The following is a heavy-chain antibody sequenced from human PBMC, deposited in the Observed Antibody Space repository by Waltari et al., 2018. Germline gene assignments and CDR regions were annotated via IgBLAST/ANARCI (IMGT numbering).Heavy chain of an antibody. CDR1: GYTFTGYY. J-gene: IGHJ4*02. V-gene: IGHV1-2*02. CDR3: ARSNTAVATTGAH. Sequence: QVQLVQSGAEVKKPGASVKVSCKASGYTFTGYYMHWVRQAPGQGLEWMGWINPDSGGTNLAQKFQGRVTMTRDTSITTAYMELSSLRSDDTAVYYCARSNTAVATTGAHWGQGTLVTVSS. D-gene: IGHD6-19*01. CDR2: INPDSGGT.